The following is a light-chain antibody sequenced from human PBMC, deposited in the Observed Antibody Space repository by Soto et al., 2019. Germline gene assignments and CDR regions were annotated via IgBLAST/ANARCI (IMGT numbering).Light chain of an antibody. CDR2: DVS. V-gene: IGLV2-14*01. CDR1: SSDVGGYNY. CDR3: RSYISSSTVV. J-gene: IGLJ2*01. Sequence: QSALTQPASVSGSPGQSITISCTGTSSDVGGYNYVSWYQQHPGTAPKLMIYDVSNRPSGVSNRFSGSKSGNTASLTISGLQAEDEADYYCRSYISSSTVVFGGGTKVTVL.